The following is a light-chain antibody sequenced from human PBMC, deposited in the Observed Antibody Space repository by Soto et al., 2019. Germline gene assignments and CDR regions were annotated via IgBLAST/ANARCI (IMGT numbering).Light chain of an antibody. Sequence: QSVLTQPASVSGSPGQSITISCTGTTSDVGAYNSVSWYQQEPGKAPKLMIYEVTNRPSGVSNRFSGSKSANTASLTISGLQAEDEADYYCSSYTRSSTLYVFGTGTKVTVL. CDR2: EVT. CDR3: SSYTRSSTLYV. CDR1: TSDVGAYNS. J-gene: IGLJ1*01. V-gene: IGLV2-14*01.